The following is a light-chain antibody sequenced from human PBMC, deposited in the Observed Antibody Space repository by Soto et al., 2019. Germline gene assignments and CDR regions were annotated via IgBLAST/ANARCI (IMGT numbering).Light chain of an antibody. J-gene: IGKJ4*01. CDR3: QQYNSYPLT. Sequence: DIQMTQSPSTLSASVGDRVTITCRASQSISSWLAWYQQKPGKAPKLLIYKASSLESGVPSRFSGSGSGTEFTLTISRLQPDDFATYYGQQYNSYPLTFGGGTKVEIK. CDR2: KAS. CDR1: QSISSW. V-gene: IGKV1-5*03.